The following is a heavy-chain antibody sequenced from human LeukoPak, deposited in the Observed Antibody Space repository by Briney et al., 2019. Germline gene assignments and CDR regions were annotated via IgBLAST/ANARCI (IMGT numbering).Heavy chain of an antibody. CDR2: ISGSGGST. D-gene: IGHD5-12*01. J-gene: IGHJ4*02. Sequence: PGGSLRLSCAASGFTFSSYGMSWVRQAPGKGLEWVSAISGSGGSTYYADSVKGRFTISRDNAKNSLYLQMNSLRAEDTAVYYRASEVAAIGPKLGCIDYWGQGTLVTVSS. CDR1: GFTFSSYG. V-gene: IGHV3-23*01. CDR3: ASEVAAIGPKLGCIDY.